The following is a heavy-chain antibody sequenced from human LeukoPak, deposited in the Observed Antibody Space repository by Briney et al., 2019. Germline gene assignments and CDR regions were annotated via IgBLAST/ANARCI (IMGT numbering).Heavy chain of an antibody. D-gene: IGHD3-10*01. V-gene: IGHV3-23*01. J-gene: IGHJ5*02. CDR1: GFTFSIYA. CDR3: AKNGEVLSWFDP. CDR2: ISGSGGST. Sequence: GGSLRLSCAASGFTFSIYAMSWVRQAPGKGLEWVSTISGSGGSTYYADSVKGRFTISRDNSKNTLYLQMNSLRAEDTAVYSCAKNGEVLSWFDPWGQGTLVTVSS.